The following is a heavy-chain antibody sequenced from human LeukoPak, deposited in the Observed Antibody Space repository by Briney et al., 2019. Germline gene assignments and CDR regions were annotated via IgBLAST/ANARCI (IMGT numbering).Heavy chain of an antibody. D-gene: IGHD5-24*01. Sequence: PSETLSHTCAVYGGSFSGCYWSWIRQPPGRGLEWIGEINHSGSTNYNPSLKSRVTISVDTSKNQFSLKLSSVTAADTAVYYCASGAQLRYLLYWGQGTLVTVSS. CDR2: INHSGST. CDR3: ASGAQLRYLLY. V-gene: IGHV4-34*01. CDR1: GGSFSGCY. J-gene: IGHJ4*02.